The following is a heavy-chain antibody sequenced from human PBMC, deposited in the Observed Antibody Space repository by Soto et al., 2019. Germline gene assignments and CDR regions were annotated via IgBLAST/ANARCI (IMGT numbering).Heavy chain of an antibody. CDR1: GGTFSSYA. Sequence: QVQLVQSGAEVKKPGSSVKVSCKASGGTFSSYAINRVRQAPGQGLEWMGGIMPIFGTANYAQKFQDRVTITADESTSTAYMELSSLRSEDSAVYYCASGYCSSSSCYREDYYYYGMDVWGQGTTVTVSS. CDR2: IMPIFGTA. J-gene: IGHJ6*02. D-gene: IGHD2-2*02. CDR3: ASGYCSSSSCYREDYYYYGMDV. V-gene: IGHV1-69*01.